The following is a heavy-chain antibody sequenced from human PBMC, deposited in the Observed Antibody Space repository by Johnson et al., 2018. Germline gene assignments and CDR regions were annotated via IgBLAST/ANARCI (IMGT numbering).Heavy chain of an antibody. Sequence: EVQLVESGGGLVQPGVSLRLSCAASGFTFSSYAMRWVRQAPGKGLALVSAIRGSGGSKYYSDSGKGRFTISSEHSKNTLSLQMNTLRAEDTPVYYRAKAKQRYYDYGMDVWGQGTTVTVSS. J-gene: IGHJ6*02. CDR2: IRGSGGSK. D-gene: IGHD1/OR15-1a*01. V-gene: IGHV3-23*04. CDR3: AKAKQRYYDYGMDV. CDR1: GFTFSSYA.